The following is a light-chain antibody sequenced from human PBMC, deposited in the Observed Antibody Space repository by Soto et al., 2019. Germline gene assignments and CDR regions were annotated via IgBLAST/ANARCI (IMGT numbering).Light chain of an antibody. CDR3: QQSHTFPRT. Sequence: DIPMTQSPSSLSASVGDRVTITCRASQCIGNYLSWYQQTPGKAPKLLIHAASNLQSGVPSRFTGSGSGTDFTLTISVLQPEDFATYYCQQSHTFPRTFGQGTKVEI. CDR1: QCIGNY. CDR2: AAS. V-gene: IGKV1-39*01. J-gene: IGKJ1*01.